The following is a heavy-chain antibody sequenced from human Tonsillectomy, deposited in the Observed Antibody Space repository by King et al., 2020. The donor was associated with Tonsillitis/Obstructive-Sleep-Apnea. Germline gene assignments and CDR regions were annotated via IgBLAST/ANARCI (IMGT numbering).Heavy chain of an antibody. J-gene: IGHJ4*02. CDR3: AKDTEPANYDFWSGPDY. V-gene: IGHV3-43*02. CDR2: ISGDGSST. D-gene: IGHD3-3*01. CDR1: GFTFADYA. Sequence: VQLVESGGGVVQPGGSLRLSCAASGFTFADYAMHWVRQSPGKGLEWVSLISGDGSSTYYADSVKGRFTISRDHSKKSLYLQMNSLKTEDTAVYYCAKDTEPANYDFWSGPDYWGQGTLVTVSS.